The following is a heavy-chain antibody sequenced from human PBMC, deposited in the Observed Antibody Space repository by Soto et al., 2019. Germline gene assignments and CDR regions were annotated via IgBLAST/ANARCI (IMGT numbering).Heavy chain of an antibody. V-gene: IGHV4-31*03. D-gene: IGHD3-10*01. CDR3: ARGTMVRGVTSYYFDY. Sequence: TSETLSLTCTVSGGSISSGGYYWSWIRQHPGKGLEWIGYIYYSGSTYYNPSLKSRVTISVDTSKNQFSLKLSSVTAADTAVYYCARGTMVRGVTSYYFDYWGQGTLVTVSS. CDR1: GGSISSGGYY. CDR2: IYYSGST. J-gene: IGHJ4*02.